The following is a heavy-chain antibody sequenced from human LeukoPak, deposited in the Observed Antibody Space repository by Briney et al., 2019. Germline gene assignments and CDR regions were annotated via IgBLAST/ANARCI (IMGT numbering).Heavy chain of an antibody. V-gene: IGHV4-34*01. CDR1: SGSISNYF. CDR2: INPSGST. D-gene: IGHD6-13*01. Sequence: SETLSLTCTVSSGSISNYFWSWIRQPPGKGLEWIGEINPSGSTDYNPSLKSRVTISVDTSKNQFSLKLSSVTAADTAVYYCARGLRSTYSYYFDYWGQGTLVTVSS. CDR3: ARGLRSTYSYYFDY. J-gene: IGHJ4*02.